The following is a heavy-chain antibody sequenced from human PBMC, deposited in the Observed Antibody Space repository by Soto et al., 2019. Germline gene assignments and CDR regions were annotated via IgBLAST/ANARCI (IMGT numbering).Heavy chain of an antibody. V-gene: IGHV3-48*02. D-gene: IGHD6-13*01. Sequence: XTSLRLSCSAALFTFSSYSMNWVRQAPGKGLEWVSYISSSSSTIYYADSVKGRFTISRDNAKNSLYLQMKSLRDEDTAVYYCARVPRAAAGTVAWGQGTMVTVSS. CDR3: ARVPRAAAGTVA. CDR2: ISSSSSTI. CDR1: LFTFSSYS. J-gene: IGHJ4*02.